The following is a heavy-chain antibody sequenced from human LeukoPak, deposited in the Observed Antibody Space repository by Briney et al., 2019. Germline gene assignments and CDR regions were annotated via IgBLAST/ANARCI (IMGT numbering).Heavy chain of an antibody. CDR2: MSFDGSDN. CDR3: ARSTETTVSPFDY. J-gene: IGHJ4*02. Sequence: GGSLRLSCAASGFTFSSYGMHWVRQAPGKGLEWVAGMSFDGSDNYYPDSVKGRFTISRDNSKNTLYLQMNSLRAEDTAVYYCARSTETTVSPFDYWGQGTLVTVSS. CDR1: GFTFSSYG. V-gene: IGHV3-30*03. D-gene: IGHD4-17*01.